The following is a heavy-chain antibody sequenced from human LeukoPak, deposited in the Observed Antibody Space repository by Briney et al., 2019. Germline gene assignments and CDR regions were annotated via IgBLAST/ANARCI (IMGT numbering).Heavy chain of an antibody. J-gene: IGHJ4*02. Sequence: GASVKVSCKASGGTFSSYAISWVRQAPGQGLEWMGWISAYNGNTNYAQKLQGRVTMTTDTSTSTAYMELRSLRSDDTAVYYCARDYSNYDSNPYFDYWGQGTLVTVSS. CDR3: ARDYSNYDSNPYFDY. D-gene: IGHD4-11*01. CDR2: ISAYNGNT. V-gene: IGHV1-18*01. CDR1: GGTFSSYA.